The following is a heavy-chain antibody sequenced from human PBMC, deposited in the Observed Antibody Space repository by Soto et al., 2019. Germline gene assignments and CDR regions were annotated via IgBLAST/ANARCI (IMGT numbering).Heavy chain of an antibody. D-gene: IGHD6-25*01. V-gene: IGHV4-31*03. CDR1: GGSISSGGQY. Sequence: QVQLKESGPGLVKPSQPLSLTCPVSGGSISSGGQYWSWIRQHPGKGLEWIGYIYDSGSTYYNPSLRSRVTISVDTSKQQFSLKLRSVTAADTAVYYCARDAAEYYFDYWGQGTLVTVSS. CDR2: IYDSGST. J-gene: IGHJ4*02. CDR3: ARDAAEYYFDY.